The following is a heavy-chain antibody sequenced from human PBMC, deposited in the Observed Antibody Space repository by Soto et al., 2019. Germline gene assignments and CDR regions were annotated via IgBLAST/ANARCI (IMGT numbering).Heavy chain of an antibody. CDR1: GGSISSSSYY. J-gene: IGHJ5*02. V-gene: IGHV4-39*01. Sequence: SETLSLTCTVSGGSISSSSYYWGWIRQPPGKGLEWIGSIYYSGSTYYNPSLKSRVTISVDTSKNQFSLKLSSVTAADTAVYYCARHSAHYYDSSGYYYLDNWFDPWGQGTLVTVSS. CDR2: IYYSGST. D-gene: IGHD3-22*01. CDR3: ARHSAHYYDSSGYYYLDNWFDP.